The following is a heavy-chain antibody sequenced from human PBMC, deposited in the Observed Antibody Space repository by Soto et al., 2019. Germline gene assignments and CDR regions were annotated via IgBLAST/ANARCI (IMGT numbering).Heavy chain of an antibody. D-gene: IGHD6-19*01. Sequence: SETLSLTCVVSGGSISGGYSWSWIRQPPGKGLEWIGYIYHSGASYYNPSLKSRVTISVDRSKNQFSLKLNSVTAADTAVYYCARPSLIAVASIDYWGQGTLVTVSS. V-gene: IGHV4-30-2*01. J-gene: IGHJ4*02. CDR3: ARPSLIAVASIDY. CDR2: IYHSGAS. CDR1: GGSISGGYS.